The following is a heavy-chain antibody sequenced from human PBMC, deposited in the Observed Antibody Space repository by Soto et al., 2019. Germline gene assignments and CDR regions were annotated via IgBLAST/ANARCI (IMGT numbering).Heavy chain of an antibody. D-gene: IGHD3-10*01. Sequence: PSETLSLTCTVSGGSISSSSYYWGWIRQPPGKGLEWIGSIYYSGSTYYNPSLKSRVTISVDTSKNQFSLKLSSVTAADTAVYYCANIGGAMVRGVSYYYGMDVWGQGTTVT. J-gene: IGHJ6*02. V-gene: IGHV4-39*01. CDR2: IYYSGST. CDR1: GGSISSSSYY. CDR3: ANIGGAMVRGVSYYYGMDV.